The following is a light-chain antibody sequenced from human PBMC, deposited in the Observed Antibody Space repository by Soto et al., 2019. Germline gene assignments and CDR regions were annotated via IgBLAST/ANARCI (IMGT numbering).Light chain of an antibody. CDR1: QSVSNSF. V-gene: IGKV3-20*01. CDR2: GAS. Sequence: EIVLTQSPGTLSLSPGERATLSCRARQSVSNSFLAWYQQKPGQAPRLLIYGASSRATGIPDRFSGSGFGTDFTLTISRLEPEDVAVYYCQQYSSSPPTFGQGTNVEIK. CDR3: QQYSSSPPT. J-gene: IGKJ1*01.